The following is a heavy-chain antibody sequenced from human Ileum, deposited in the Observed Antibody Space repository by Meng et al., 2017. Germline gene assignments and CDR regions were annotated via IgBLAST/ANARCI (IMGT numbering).Heavy chain of an antibody. CDR2: IHHSGST. J-gene: IGHJ4*02. Sequence: VQLHECAPGLVMPSGTLSLTCAVSGGSISFGYWWSWVRQPPGQGLEWIGEIHHSGSTNYNPSLKSRVTLSVDNSNNQFSLSLTSVTAADTAVYYCARNGDYSADHWGQGILVTVSS. D-gene: IGHD2-21*01. CDR3: ARNGDYSADH. CDR1: GGSISFGYW. V-gene: IGHV4-4*02.